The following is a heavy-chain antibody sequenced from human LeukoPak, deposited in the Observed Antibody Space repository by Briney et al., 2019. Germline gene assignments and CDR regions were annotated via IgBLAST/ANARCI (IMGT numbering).Heavy chain of an antibody. Sequence: GGSLRLSCAASGFTFSSYAMSWVRQAPGKGLEWVSAISGSGGSTCYADSVKGRFTISRDKSKNSLYLQMNSLRAEDTAVYYCPSRSIFGVHFDYSGQGALVTVSS. CDR3: PSRSIFGVHFDY. CDR1: GFTFSSYA. J-gene: IGHJ4*02. V-gene: IGHV3-23*01. D-gene: IGHD3-3*01. CDR2: ISGSGGST.